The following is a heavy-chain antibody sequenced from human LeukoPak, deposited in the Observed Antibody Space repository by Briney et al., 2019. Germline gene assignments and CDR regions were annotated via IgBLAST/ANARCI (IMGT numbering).Heavy chain of an antibody. V-gene: IGHV3-48*03. CDR2: IGSSGAIR. Sequence: GGSLRLSCAVSGFPFSVYEMNWVRQAPGKGLEWVSNIGSSGAIRHYADSVKGRFSNSRDNAENSLFLQMNSLRVEDTGIYYCALLAVASDFDYWGQGALVTVSS. D-gene: IGHD6-19*01. CDR1: GFPFSVYE. J-gene: IGHJ4*02. CDR3: ALLAVASDFDY.